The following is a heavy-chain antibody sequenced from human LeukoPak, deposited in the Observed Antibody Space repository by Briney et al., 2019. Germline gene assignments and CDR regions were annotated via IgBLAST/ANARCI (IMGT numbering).Heavy chain of an antibody. CDR2: FYRGDST. CDR1: GFTVSSSY. J-gene: IGHJ3*01. V-gene: IGHV3-53*01. D-gene: IGHD4-17*01. Sequence: GGSLRLSCAASGFTVSSSYMYWVRQAPGKGLEWVSFFYRGDSTYYAESVRGRFTISRDSSKNTLYLLMNSLIPEDTAVYYCAREYDYGDYRDAFGLWGQGTMVTVSS. CDR3: AREYDYGDYRDAFGL.